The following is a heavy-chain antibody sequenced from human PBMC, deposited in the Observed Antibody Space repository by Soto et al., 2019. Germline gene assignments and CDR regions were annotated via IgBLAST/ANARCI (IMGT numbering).Heavy chain of an antibody. CDR3: ARRYGSAIDY. V-gene: IGHV4-59*08. CDR1: GGSFSSWY. J-gene: IGHJ4*02. D-gene: IGHD1-26*01. Sequence: SETLSVTCAVYGGSFSSWYWSWIRQPPGKGLEWIGYIYYSGSTNCNPSLKSRVTISVDTSKNQFSLKLSSVTAADTAVYYCARRYGSAIDYWGQGTLVTVS. CDR2: IYYSGST.